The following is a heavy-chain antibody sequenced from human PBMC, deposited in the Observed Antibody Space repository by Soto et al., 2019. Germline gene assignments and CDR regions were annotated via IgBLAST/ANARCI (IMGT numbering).Heavy chain of an antibody. D-gene: IGHD4-17*01. Sequence: GGSLRLSCAASGFTVSSNYMSWVRQAPGKGLEWVSVIYSGGSTYYADSVKGRFTISRDNSKNTLYLQMNSLRAEDTAVYYCAREGAATVRSNYYYYGMDVWGQGTTVTVSS. J-gene: IGHJ6*02. V-gene: IGHV3-53*01. CDR1: GFTVSSNY. CDR2: IYSGGST. CDR3: AREGAATVRSNYYYYGMDV.